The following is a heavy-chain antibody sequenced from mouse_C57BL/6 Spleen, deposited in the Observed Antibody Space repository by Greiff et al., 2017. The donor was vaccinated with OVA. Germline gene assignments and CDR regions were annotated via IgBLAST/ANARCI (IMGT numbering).Heavy chain of an antibody. V-gene: IGHV10-1*01. CDR2: IRSKSNNYAT. Sequence: EVMLVESGGGLVQPKGSLKLSCAASGFSFNTYAMNWVRQAPGKGLEWVARIRSKSNNYATYYADSVKDRFTISRDDSESMLYLQMNNLKTEDTAMYYCVRQGYDAGNYAMDYWGQGTSVTVSS. J-gene: IGHJ4*01. CDR1: GFSFNTYA. CDR3: VRQGYDAGNYAMDY. D-gene: IGHD2-12*01.